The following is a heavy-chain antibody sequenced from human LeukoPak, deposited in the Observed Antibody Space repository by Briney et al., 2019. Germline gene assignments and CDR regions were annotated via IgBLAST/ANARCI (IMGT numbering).Heavy chain of an antibody. CDR3: AREAARPLLDY. D-gene: IGHD6-6*01. V-gene: IGHV3-7*01. CDR2: IKQDGSEK. J-gene: IGHJ4*02. CDR1: GFTFSSYW. Sequence: GGSLRLSCAASGFTFSSYWVSWVRQAPGKGLEWVANIKQDGSEKYYVDSVKGRFTISRDNAKNSLYLQMNSLRAEDTAVYYCAREAARPLLDYWGQGTLVTVSS.